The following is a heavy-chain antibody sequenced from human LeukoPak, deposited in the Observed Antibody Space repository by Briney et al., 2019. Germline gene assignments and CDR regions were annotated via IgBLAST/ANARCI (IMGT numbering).Heavy chain of an antibody. CDR3: ARDLSYYYGSGSYSYFDP. CDR1: GGSISSYY. CDR2: IYTSGST. D-gene: IGHD3-10*01. J-gene: IGHJ5*02. Sequence: SETLSLTRTVSGGSISSYYWSWIRQPAGKGLEWIGCIYTSGSTNYNPSLKSRVTMSVDTSKNQFSLKLSSVTAADTAVYYCARDLSYYYGSGSYSYFDPWGQGTLVTVSS. V-gene: IGHV4-4*07.